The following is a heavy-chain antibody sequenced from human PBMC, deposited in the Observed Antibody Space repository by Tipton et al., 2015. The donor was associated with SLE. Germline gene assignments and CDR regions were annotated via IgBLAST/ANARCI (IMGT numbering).Heavy chain of an antibody. CDR1: GFTFSSYG. J-gene: IGHJ4*02. CDR2: IKQDGSEK. D-gene: IGHD6-13*01. CDR3: AGSSSWGYLDY. V-gene: IGHV3-7*01. Sequence: SLRLSCAASGFTFSSYGMHWVRQAPGKGLEWVANIKQDGSEKYYVDSVKGRFTISRDNAKNSLYLQMNSLRAEDTAVYYCAGSSSWGYLDYWGQGTLVTVSS.